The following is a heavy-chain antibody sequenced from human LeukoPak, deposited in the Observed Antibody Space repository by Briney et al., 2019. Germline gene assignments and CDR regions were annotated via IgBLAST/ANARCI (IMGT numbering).Heavy chain of an antibody. CDR2: ISGSGGST. Sequence: GGSLRLSCAASGFTFSSSAMSWVCQAPGKGLEWVSAISGSGGSTYYADSVKGRFTISRDNSKNTLYLQMNSLRAEDTAVYYCAKASSYSSSWYFDYWGQGTLVTVSS. CDR1: GFTFSSSA. CDR3: AKASSYSSSWYFDY. J-gene: IGHJ4*02. D-gene: IGHD6-13*01. V-gene: IGHV3-23*01.